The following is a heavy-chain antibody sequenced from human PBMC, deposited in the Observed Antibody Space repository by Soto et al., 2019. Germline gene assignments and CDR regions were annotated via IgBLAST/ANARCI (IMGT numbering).Heavy chain of an antibody. CDR3: ARDRITIFGVVPPTWFDP. CDR2: ISSSSNSI. V-gene: IGHV3-48*04. Sequence: PGGSLRLSCAASGFTFSSYSMNWVRQAPGSGPEWVSYISSSSNSIYYADSVKGRFTISRDNAKNSLYLQMNSLRAEDTAVYYCARDRITIFGVVPPTWFDPWGQGTLVTVSS. J-gene: IGHJ5*02. CDR1: GFTFSSYS. D-gene: IGHD3-3*01.